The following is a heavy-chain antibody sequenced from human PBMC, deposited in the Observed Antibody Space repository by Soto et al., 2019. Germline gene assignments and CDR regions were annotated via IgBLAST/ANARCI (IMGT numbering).Heavy chain of an antibody. CDR1: GFTFSTHW. CDR2: INSDGSTT. CDR3: ARVPTGGYDWV. J-gene: IGHJ4*02. D-gene: IGHD5-12*01. Sequence: EVQLLESGGGLIQPGGSLRLSCAASGFTFSTHWMHWVRQAPGKGLVWVSRINSDGSTTNYVDSVKGRFTIPRDNAKNTVYLQMNSLRAEDTAVYYCARVPTGGYDWVWGQGTLVTVSS. V-gene: IGHV3-74*01.